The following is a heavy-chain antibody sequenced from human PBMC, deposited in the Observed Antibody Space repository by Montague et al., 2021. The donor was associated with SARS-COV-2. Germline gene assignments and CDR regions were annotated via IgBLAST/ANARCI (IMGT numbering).Heavy chain of an antibody. CDR2: ISYDGSNK. D-gene: IGHD3-10*01. CDR3: ARKELLWFGALDY. CDR1: GFTFSSYA. V-gene: IGHV3-30-3*01. Sequence: SLRLSCAASGFTFSSYAMHWVRQAPGKGLEWVAVISYDGSNKYYADSVKGRFTISRDNSKNTLYLQMNSLRAEDTAVYYCARKELLWFGALDYWGQGTLVTVSS. J-gene: IGHJ4*02.